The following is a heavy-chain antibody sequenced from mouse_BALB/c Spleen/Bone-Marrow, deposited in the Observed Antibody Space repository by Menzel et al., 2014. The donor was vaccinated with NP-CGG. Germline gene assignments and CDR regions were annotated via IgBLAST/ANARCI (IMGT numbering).Heavy chain of an antibody. CDR2: IYPSDSYT. J-gene: IGHJ4*01. V-gene: IGHV1-69*02. Sequence: QVQLQQPGAELVRPGASVKLSCKASGYTFXSYWINWVKQRPGQGLEWIGNIYPSDSYTNYNQKFKDKATLTVDKSSSTAYMQLSSPTSEDSAVYYCTRRDRYDYYAMDYWGQGTSVTVSS. CDR1: GYTFXSYW. D-gene: IGHD2-14*01. CDR3: TRRDRYDYYAMDY.